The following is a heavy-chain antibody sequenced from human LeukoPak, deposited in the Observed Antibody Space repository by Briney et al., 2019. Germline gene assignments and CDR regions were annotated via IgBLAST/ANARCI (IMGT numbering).Heavy chain of an antibody. Sequence: SETLSLTCAVSGGSISSSNWWSWIRQPPGKGLEWIGYIYYSGSTNYNPSLKSRVTISVDTSKNQFSLKLSSVTAADTAVYYCARAHYYYGMDVWGQGTTVTVSS. CDR1: GGSISSSNW. J-gene: IGHJ6*02. V-gene: IGHV4-61*01. CDR3: ARAHYYYGMDV. CDR2: IYYSGST.